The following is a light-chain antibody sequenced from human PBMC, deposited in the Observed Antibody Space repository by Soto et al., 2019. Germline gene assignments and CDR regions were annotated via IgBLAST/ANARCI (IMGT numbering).Light chain of an antibody. CDR1: PSVSSSY. Sequence: EIVLTQSPSTLSLSPGERATLSCRASPSVSSSYLAWYQQKPGQAPRLLIYGASSRATGIPDRFSGSGSGTDFTLTISRLEPEDFAVYYCQSPRTFGQGTKVEIK. V-gene: IGKV3-20*01. CDR2: GAS. J-gene: IGKJ1*01. CDR3: QSPRT.